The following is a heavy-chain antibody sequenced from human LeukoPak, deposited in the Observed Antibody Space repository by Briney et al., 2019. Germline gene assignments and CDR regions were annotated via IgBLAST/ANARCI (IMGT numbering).Heavy chain of an antibody. Sequence: SETLSLTCTVSGGSISSSSYYWGWIRQPPGKGLEWIGTIYYSGSTYYNPSLKSRVAISVDTSKNQFSLKVRSVTAADTAVYYCARISGYRSNWSIDYWGQGTLVTVSS. D-gene: IGHD6-13*01. V-gene: IGHV4-39*01. CDR3: ARISGYRSNWSIDY. CDR2: IYYSGST. CDR1: GGSISSSSYY. J-gene: IGHJ4*02.